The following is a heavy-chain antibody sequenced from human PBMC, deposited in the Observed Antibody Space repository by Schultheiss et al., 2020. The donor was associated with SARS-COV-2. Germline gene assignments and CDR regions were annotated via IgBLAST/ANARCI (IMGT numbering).Heavy chain of an antibody. Sequence: ASVKVSCKASGYTFTGYYMHWVRQAPGQGLEWMGWINPNSGGTNYAQKFQGRVTMTRDTSISTAYMELSRLRSDDTAVYYCARDCATPPYYDTYWGQGTLVTVSS. J-gene: IGHJ4*02. V-gene: IGHV1-2*02. D-gene: IGHD3-9*01. CDR1: GYTFTGYY. CDR3: ARDCATPPYYDTY. CDR2: INPNSGGT.